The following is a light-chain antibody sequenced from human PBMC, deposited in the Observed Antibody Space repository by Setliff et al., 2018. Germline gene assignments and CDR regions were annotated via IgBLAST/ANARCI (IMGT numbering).Light chain of an antibody. V-gene: IGLV2-14*01. Sequence: QSALTQPASVSGSPGQSITISCTGTSSDVGGYNYVSWYQQHPGKAPKLMIYEVSDRPSGVSNRFSGSRSGNTASLTISGLQAEDEADYYCSSYSGSSTLVFGTGTKVIVL. CDR3: SSYSGSSTLV. J-gene: IGLJ1*01. CDR2: EVS. CDR1: SSDVGGYNY.